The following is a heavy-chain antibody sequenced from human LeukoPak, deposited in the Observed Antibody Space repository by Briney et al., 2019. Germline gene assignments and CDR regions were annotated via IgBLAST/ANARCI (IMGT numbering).Heavy chain of an antibody. CDR1: GFNFRSAW. CDR2: INTDGSST. Sequence: GGSLRLSCTASGFNFRSAWMSWARQAPGKGLVWVSRINTDGSSTSYADSVKGRFTISRDNAKNTLYLQMNSLRAEDTAVYYCARENPGEDIVVVPAAHPEDYWGQGTLVTVSS. D-gene: IGHD2-2*01. CDR3: ARENPGEDIVVVPAAHPEDY. V-gene: IGHV3-74*01. J-gene: IGHJ4*02.